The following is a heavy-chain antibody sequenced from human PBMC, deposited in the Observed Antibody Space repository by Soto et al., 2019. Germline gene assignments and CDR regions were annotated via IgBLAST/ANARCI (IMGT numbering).Heavy chain of an antibody. D-gene: IGHD4-17*01. V-gene: IGHV4-39*01. CDR1: GGSISSSSYY. CDR3: ARQRDGDYFDY. CDR2: IYYSGST. Sequence: TSETLSLTCTVSGGSISSSSYYWGWIRQPPGKGLEWIGSIYYSGSTYYNPSLKSRVTISVDTSKNQFSLKLSSVTAADAAVYYCARQRDGDYFDYWGQGTLVTVSS. J-gene: IGHJ4*02.